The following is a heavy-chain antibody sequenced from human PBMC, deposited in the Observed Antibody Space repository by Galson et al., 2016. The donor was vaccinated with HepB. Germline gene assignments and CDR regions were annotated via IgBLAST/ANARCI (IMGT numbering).Heavy chain of an antibody. CDR2: INEDASRI. V-gene: IGHV3-74*01. CDR1: GFTLSSYW. Sequence: SLRLSCAASGFTLSSYWMHWVRQAPGKGLVWVSRINEDASRIDYADSGRGRFTISRDNAKNTLTLQMNSLRAEATAAYYCTRDTFGKDAYWGQGTLVTVSS. CDR3: TRDTFGKDAY. J-gene: IGHJ4*02. D-gene: IGHD5-24*01.